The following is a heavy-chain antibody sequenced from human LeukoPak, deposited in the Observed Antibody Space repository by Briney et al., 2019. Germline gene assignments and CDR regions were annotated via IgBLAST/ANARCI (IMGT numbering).Heavy chain of an antibody. CDR1: GYTFTSYD. CDR2: MNPNSGNT. D-gene: IGHD3-10*01. V-gene: IGHV1-8*01. CDR3: ARGWFGVYYFDY. J-gene: IGHJ4*02. Sequence: ASVKVSCKASGYTFTSYDINWVRQATGQGLEWMGWMNPNSGNTGYAQKFQGRVTMTRNTSISTAYMELSSLRSEDTAVYYCARGWFGVYYFDYWGQGTLVTVSS.